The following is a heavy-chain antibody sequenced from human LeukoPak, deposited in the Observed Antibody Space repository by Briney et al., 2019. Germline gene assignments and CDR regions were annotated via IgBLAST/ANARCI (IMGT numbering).Heavy chain of an antibody. V-gene: IGHV3-23*01. CDR2: ISGSGGST. Sequence: GGSLRLSCAASGFTVSSNYMSWVRQAPGKGLEWVSAISGSGGSTYYADSVKGRFTISRDNSKNTLYLQMNSLRAEDTAVYYCAKDPRDKYYYGSGSYDYWGQGTLVTVSS. J-gene: IGHJ4*02. CDR3: AKDPRDKYYYGSGSYDY. CDR1: GFTVSSNY. D-gene: IGHD3-10*01.